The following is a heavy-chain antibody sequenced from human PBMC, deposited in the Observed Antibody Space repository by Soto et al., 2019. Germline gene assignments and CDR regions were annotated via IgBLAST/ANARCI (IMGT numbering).Heavy chain of an antibody. J-gene: IGHJ1*01. CDR2: IYYSGST. Sequence: PSETLSLTCTVSGGSISSYYWSWIRQPPGKGLEWIGYIYYSGSTNYNPSLKSRVTISVDTSKNQFSLKLSSVTAADTAVYYGASYTMMATFRPYAEYFQHWGQGTLVTVSS. CDR3: ASYTMMATFRPYAEYFQH. V-gene: IGHV4-59*01. CDR1: GGSISSYY. D-gene: IGHD3-22*01.